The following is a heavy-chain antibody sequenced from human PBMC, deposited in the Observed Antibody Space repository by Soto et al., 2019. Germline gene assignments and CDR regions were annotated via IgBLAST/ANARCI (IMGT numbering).Heavy chain of an antibody. Sequence: QVQLQQWGAGLLKPSETLSLTCAVYGGSFSGYYWSWIRQPPGKGLEWIGGINHSGSTNYNPSLKSRVTISVDTSKNQFSLKLSSVTAADTAVYYCARLAYYGSGMDYWGQGTLVTVSS. CDR2: INHSGST. D-gene: IGHD3-10*01. V-gene: IGHV4-34*01. CDR3: ARLAYYGSGMDY. CDR1: GGSFSGYY. J-gene: IGHJ4*02.